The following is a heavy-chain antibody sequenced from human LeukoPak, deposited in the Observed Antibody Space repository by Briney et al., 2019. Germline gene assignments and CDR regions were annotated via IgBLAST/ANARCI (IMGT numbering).Heavy chain of an antibody. Sequence: SETLSLTCTVSGGSISSGEFSWSWIRQPPGKGLEWIGYIYYSGTTYYNPSLKSRLTISVDTSKNQFSLKLSSVTAADTAVYYCARDVSSGWLDYWGQGTLVTVSS. V-gene: IGHV4-30-4*01. J-gene: IGHJ4*02. CDR3: ARDVSSGWLDY. D-gene: IGHD6-19*01. CDR2: IYYSGTT. CDR1: GGSISSGEFS.